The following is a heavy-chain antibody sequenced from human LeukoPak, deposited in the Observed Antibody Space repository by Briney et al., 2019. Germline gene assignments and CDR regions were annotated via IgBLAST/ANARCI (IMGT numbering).Heavy chain of an antibody. Sequence: SETLSLTCTVYGGSISRYYWSWIRQPPGKGLEWIGYIYLSESTDYNPSLKSRATISDDPSKNQFSLKITSVTAADTAVYYCARVSLTVAATFDAFDIWGQGTMVTVSS. D-gene: IGHD4-23*01. CDR2: IYLSEST. CDR1: GGSISRYY. V-gene: IGHV4-59*01. CDR3: ARVSLTVAATFDAFDI. J-gene: IGHJ3*02.